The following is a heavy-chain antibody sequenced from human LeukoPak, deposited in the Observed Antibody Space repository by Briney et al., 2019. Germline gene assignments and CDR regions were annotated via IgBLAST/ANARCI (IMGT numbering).Heavy chain of an antibody. D-gene: IGHD4-17*01. CDR3: ARAKNAREPTVSYGMDV. V-gene: IGHV1-46*01. CDR1: GYTFTSYY. J-gene: IGHJ6*02. CDR2: INPSGGST. Sequence: ASVKVSCKASGYTFTSYYMHWVRQAPGQGLEWMGIINPSGGSTSYAQKFQGRVTMTRDTSTSTVYMELSSLRSEDTAVYYCARAKNAREPTVSYGMDVWGQGTTVTVSS.